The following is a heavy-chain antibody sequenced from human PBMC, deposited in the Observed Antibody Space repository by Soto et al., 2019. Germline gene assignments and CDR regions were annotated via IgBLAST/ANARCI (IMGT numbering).Heavy chain of an antibody. J-gene: IGHJ4*02. V-gene: IGHV3-NL1*01. CDR1: GFTLSRYG. CDR2: LTGNGGTT. CDR3: ARGGQYQQPYQFDF. Sequence: QVQLVESGGGVVQPGRSLRLSCAASGFTLSRYGMHWVRQAPGKGLEWVSGLTGNGGTTYYADSVKGRFTISRDNSKNTLSLQMNSLRVDDTAVYYCARGGQYQQPYQFDFWGQGTLVTVSS. D-gene: IGHD2-2*01.